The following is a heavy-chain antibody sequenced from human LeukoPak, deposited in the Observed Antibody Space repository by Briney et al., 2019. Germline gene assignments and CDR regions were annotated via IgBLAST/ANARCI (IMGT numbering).Heavy chain of an antibody. D-gene: IGHD6-19*01. CDR2: IEASGGAT. CDR3: AKGSGSGWYGWFAP. CDR1: GFSFSAYA. V-gene: IGHV3-23*01. J-gene: IGHJ5*02. Sequence: PGESLRLSCAGSGFSFSAYAMYWVRQAPGKGLEWVSSIEASGGATYYADSVKGRFTISRDNSKNTFYLQMNSLRAEDTALYYCAKGSGSGWYGWFAPWGQGTLVTVSS.